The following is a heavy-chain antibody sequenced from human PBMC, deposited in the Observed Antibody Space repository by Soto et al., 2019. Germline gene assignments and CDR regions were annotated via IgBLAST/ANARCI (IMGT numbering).Heavy chain of an antibody. J-gene: IGHJ4*02. V-gene: IGHV1-69*02. CDR1: GGTFNSHT. Sequence: QVQLVQSGAKVKRPGSSVKVSCKASGGTFNSHTINWVRQAPGQGLEWVGRVVPLLGIESHPQKFKDRLSIIADTSAGSVFMELRKLRCQDTAVYYCTCGRRDKAVVPVPRRHFDSWGPGTLVTVSS. D-gene: IGHD6-19*01. CDR2: VVPLLGIE. CDR3: TCGRRDKAVVPVPRRHFDS.